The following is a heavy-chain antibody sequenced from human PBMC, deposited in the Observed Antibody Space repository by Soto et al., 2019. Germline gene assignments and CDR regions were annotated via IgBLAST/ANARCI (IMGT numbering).Heavy chain of an antibody. J-gene: IGHJ6*02. Sequence: QVQLVESGGGVVQPGRSLRLSCAASGFTFSSYGMHWVRQAPGKGLEWVAVISYDGSNKYYADSVKGRFTISRDNSKDTAYLQINRLRAEDTAVYYCAKDLIAAAGTSHYYYYYGMDVWGQGTTVTVSS. V-gene: IGHV3-30*18. CDR1: GFTFSSYG. CDR3: AKDLIAAAGTSHYYYYYGMDV. CDR2: ISYDGSNK. D-gene: IGHD6-13*01.